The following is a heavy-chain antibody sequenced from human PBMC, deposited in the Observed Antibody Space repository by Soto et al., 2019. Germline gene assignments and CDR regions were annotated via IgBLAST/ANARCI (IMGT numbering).Heavy chain of an antibody. CDR1: GFSFSPYAKSYA. CDR2: MSASGGST. CDR3: AKDISERYGMDV. V-gene: IGHV3-23*01. D-gene: IGHD3-16*02. J-gene: IGHJ6*02. Sequence: EVQLLESGGGLVQPGGSLRLSCAASGFSFSPYAKSYAMSWVRQAPGKGLEWVSAMSASGGSTYYADSVKGRFTISRDSSKNTLYLQMNSLRPEDTAFYYCAKDISERYGMDVWGQGTTVTVSS.